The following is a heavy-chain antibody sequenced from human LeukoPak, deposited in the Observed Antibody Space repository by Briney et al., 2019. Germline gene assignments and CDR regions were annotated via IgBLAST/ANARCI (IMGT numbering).Heavy chain of an antibody. CDR2: MNPNSGNT. V-gene: IGHV1-8*03. D-gene: IGHD6-13*01. Sequence: ASVKVSCKASGYTFTSYDINWVRQATGQGLEWMGWMNPNSGNTGYAQKFQGRVTITRNTSISTAYMELSSLRSEDTAVYYCAXGRRGLAAADSFDYWGQGTLVTVSS. J-gene: IGHJ4*02. CDR1: GYTFTSYD. CDR3: AXGRRGLAAADSFDY.